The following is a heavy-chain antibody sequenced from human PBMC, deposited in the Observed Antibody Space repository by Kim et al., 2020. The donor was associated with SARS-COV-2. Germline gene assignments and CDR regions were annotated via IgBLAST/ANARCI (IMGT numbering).Heavy chain of an antibody. Sequence: GGSLRLSCTASGFTFGDYAMSWFRQAPGKGLEWVGFIRSKAYGGTTEYAASVKGRFTISRDDSKSIAYLQMNSLKTEDTAVYYCTRDLVDTAMVGGRNYYGMDVWPRDHGHRLL. CDR2: IRSKAYGGTT. CDR3: TRDLVDTAMVGGRNYYGMDV. D-gene: IGHD5-18*01. J-gene: IGHJ6*02. CDR1: GFTFGDYA. V-gene: IGHV3-49*03.